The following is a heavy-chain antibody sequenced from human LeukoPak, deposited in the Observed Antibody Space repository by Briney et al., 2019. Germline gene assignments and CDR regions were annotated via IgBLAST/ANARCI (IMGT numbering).Heavy chain of an antibody. D-gene: IGHD3-22*01. Sequence: PGGSLRLSCAASGFTFSSYWMSWVRQAPGKGLEWVANIKQDGSEKYYVDSVKGRFTISRDNAKNSLYLQMNSLRAEDTAVYYCARKGLNYYDSSGSPSHAFDIWGQGTMVTVSS. CDR1: GFTFSSYW. V-gene: IGHV3-7*01. CDR2: IKQDGSEK. J-gene: IGHJ3*02. CDR3: ARKGLNYYDSSGSPSHAFDI.